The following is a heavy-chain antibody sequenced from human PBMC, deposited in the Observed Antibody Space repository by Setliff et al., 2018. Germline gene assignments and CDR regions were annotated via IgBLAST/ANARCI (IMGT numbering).Heavy chain of an antibody. CDR1: GESIDSVSSHY. J-gene: IGHJ1*01. V-gene: IGHV4-59*02. CDR3: VREGYSEYFQD. Sequence: SETLSLTCIVSGESIDSVSSHYWDWIRQPPGKGLEWIGFISYSGITTYNVSRKSRVSISVDTSKNQLSLTLSSVTAADTAVYYCVREGYSEYFQDWGRGTLVTVSS. CDR2: ISYSGIT. D-gene: IGHD1-1*01.